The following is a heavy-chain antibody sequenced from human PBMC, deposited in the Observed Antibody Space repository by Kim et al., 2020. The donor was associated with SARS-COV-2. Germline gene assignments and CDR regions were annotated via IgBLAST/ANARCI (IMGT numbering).Heavy chain of an antibody. CDR2: ISTSSYR. J-gene: IGHJ4*02. Sequence: GGSLRLSCAASGFAFSSFNMNWVRQAPGKGLEWVSSISTSSYRFYADSVKGRFTISRDNAQNLLYLQMNSLRAEDTAIYYCASEDCSDSTCYYWGQGALVTVSP. CDR1: GFAFSSFN. V-gene: IGHV3-21*01. CDR3: ASEDCSDSTCYY. D-gene: IGHD2-15*01.